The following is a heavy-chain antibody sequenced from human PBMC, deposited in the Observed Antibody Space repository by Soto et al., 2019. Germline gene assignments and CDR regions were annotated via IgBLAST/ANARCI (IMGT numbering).Heavy chain of an antibody. CDR2: ISASGSYT. CDR1: GFVFSSYS. Sequence: EVILVESGGGLVKPGGSLRLSCANSGFVFSSYSMNWVRQAPEKGLEWVSSISASGSYTFHADSVKGRFTISRDNANNLLYLQMSSLRADETAVYYCAREVIEVTNGMDVWGQGTTVSVSS. J-gene: IGHJ6*02. D-gene: IGHD2-21*01. CDR3: AREVIEVTNGMDV. V-gene: IGHV3-21*01.